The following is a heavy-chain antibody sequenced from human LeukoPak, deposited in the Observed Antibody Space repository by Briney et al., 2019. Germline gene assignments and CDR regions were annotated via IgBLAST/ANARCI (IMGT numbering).Heavy chain of an antibody. Sequence: GGSLRLSCAASGFSFSSYWMSWVRQAPGKGLEWVANIDQDGSVKNYADSVKGRFTISRDNAKNSVFLQMNSLRAEDTAFYYWGDQCSGGICPENWGRGTLVTVSS. CDR1: GFSFSSYW. V-gene: IGHV3-7*01. D-gene: IGHD2-15*01. CDR3: GDQCSGGICPEN. J-gene: IGHJ4*02. CDR2: IDQDGSVK.